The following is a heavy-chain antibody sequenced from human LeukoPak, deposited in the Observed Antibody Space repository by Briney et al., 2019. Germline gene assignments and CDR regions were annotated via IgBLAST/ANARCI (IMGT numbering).Heavy chain of an antibody. V-gene: IGHV4-59*12. D-gene: IGHD3-10*01. J-gene: IGHJ4*02. CDR1: GGSISTYY. CDR3: ARDRQVLLWFGELFGYFDY. CDR2: IYYSGST. Sequence: SETLSLTCTVSGGSISTYYWSWIRQPPGKGLEWIGSIYYSGSTYYNPSLKSRVTISVDTSKNQFSLKLSSVTAADTAVYYCARDRQVLLWFGELFGYFDYWGQGTLVTVSS.